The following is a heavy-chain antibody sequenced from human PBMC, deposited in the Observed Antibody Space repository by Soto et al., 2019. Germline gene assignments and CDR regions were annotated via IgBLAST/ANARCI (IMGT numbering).Heavy chain of an antibody. CDR2: IIPIFGAA. V-gene: IGHV1-69*13. CDR1: GGTFSSYA. J-gene: IGHJ6*02. D-gene: IGHD1-20*01. Sequence: ASVKVSCKASGGTFSSYAISWVRQAPGQGLEWMGGIIPIFGAANYAQKFQGRVTITADESTSTAYMELSSLRSEDTAVYYCARRDYNWKHAGYYYGMEVWGQGTTVTVSS. CDR3: ARRDYNWKHAGYYYGMEV.